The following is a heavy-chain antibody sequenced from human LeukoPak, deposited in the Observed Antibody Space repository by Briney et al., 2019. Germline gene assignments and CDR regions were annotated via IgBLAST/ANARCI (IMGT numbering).Heavy chain of an antibody. CDR1: GGSFSGYY. CDR3: ARGYSERFYCYYGMDV. J-gene: IGHJ6*02. CDR2: IYYSGST. V-gene: IGHV4-59*01. Sequence: SETLSLTCAVYGGSFSGYYWSWIRQPPGKGLEWIGYIYYSGSTNYNPSLKSRVTISVDTSKNQFSLKLSSVTAADTAVYYCARGYSERFYCYYGMDVWGQGTTVTVSS. D-gene: IGHD5-18*01.